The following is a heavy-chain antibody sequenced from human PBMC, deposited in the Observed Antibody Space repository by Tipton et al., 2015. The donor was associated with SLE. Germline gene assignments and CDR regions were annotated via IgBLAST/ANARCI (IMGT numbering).Heavy chain of an antibody. CDR2: ISYDGSYK. CDR3: ARDLNDYRNRNYNYYYYGMDV. Sequence: SLRLSCAASGFTFSDYAMHWVRQAPGKGLEWVALISYDGSYKYYADSVKGRFAISRDNSKNTLHLQMNSLRAGDTAVYYCARDLNDYRNRNYNYYYYGMDVWGQGTTVTVSS. D-gene: IGHD4-11*01. V-gene: IGHV3-30*09. J-gene: IGHJ6*02. CDR1: GFTFSDYA.